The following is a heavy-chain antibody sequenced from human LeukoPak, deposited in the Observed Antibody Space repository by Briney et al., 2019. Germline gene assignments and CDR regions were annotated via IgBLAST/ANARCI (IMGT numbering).Heavy chain of an antibody. V-gene: IGHV4-59*12. CDR3: ARIEGDWFDP. J-gene: IGHJ5*02. CDR1: GDSINNYF. Sequence: SETLSLTCTVSGDSINNYFWSWIRQPPGKGLEWIGYIYNIGTTNYNPSLKSRVTISVDKSKNQFSLKLSSVTAADTAVYYCARIEGDWFDPWGQGTLVTVSS. CDR2: IYNIGTT.